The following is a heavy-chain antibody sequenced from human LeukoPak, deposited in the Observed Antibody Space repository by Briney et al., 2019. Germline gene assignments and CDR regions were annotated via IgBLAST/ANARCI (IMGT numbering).Heavy chain of an antibody. CDR3: ARRGVVVPAAIRGTFGY. J-gene: IGHJ4*02. Sequence: SETLSLTCAVYGGSFSGYYWSWIRQPPGKGLEWIGEINHSGSTNYNPSLKSRVTISVDTSKNQFSLKLSSVTAADTAVYYCARRGVVVPAAIRGTFGYWGQGTLVTVSS. CDR2: INHSGST. V-gene: IGHV4-34*01. CDR1: GGSFSGYY. D-gene: IGHD2-2*01.